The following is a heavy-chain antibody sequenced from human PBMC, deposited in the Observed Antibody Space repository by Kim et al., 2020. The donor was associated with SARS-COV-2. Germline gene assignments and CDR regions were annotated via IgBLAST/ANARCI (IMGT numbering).Heavy chain of an antibody. Sequence: ASVKVSCKASGYTFTSYAMNWVRQAPGQGLEWMGWINTNTGNPTYAQGFTGRFVFSLDTSVSTAYLQISSLKAEDTAVYYCARVGNSYYDSSGYYYHQRTFDYWGQRTLVTVSS. V-gene: IGHV7-4-1*02. J-gene: IGHJ4*02. CDR2: INTNTGNP. D-gene: IGHD3-22*01. CDR1: GYTFTSYA. CDR3: ARVGNSYYDSSGYYYHQRTFDY.